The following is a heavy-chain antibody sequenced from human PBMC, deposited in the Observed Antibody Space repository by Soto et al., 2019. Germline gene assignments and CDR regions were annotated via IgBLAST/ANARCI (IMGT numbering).Heavy chain of an antibody. Sequence: GGSLRLSCVVSGFTFGDYWMSWVRQAPGKGLEWVANTMTDGSEKYYVASVRGRFTVSRDNAKNSLYLQMNSLRVEDTAVYYCAREVGWSFDYWGQGTLVTVSS. J-gene: IGHJ4*02. CDR2: TMTDGSEK. V-gene: IGHV3-7*01. D-gene: IGHD6-19*01. CDR1: GFTFGDYW. CDR3: AREVGWSFDY.